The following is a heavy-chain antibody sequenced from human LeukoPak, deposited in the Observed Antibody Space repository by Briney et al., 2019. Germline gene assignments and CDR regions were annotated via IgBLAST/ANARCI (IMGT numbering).Heavy chain of an antibody. Sequence: GESLKISCKGSGYSFTSYWIGWVRQMPGKGLDWMGIIYPGDSDTRYSSSFQGQVTISADKSISTAYLQWSSLKASDTAMYYCARPFDNWNYRAFDIWGQGTMVTVSS. J-gene: IGHJ3*02. CDR2: IYPGDSDT. CDR3: ARPFDNWNYRAFDI. D-gene: IGHD1-7*01. CDR1: GYSFTSYW. V-gene: IGHV5-51*01.